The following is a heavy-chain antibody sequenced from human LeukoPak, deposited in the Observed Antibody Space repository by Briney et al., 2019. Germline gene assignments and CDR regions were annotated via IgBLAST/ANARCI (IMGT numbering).Heavy chain of an antibody. V-gene: IGHV1-8*01. CDR1: GYTLTSYD. Sequence: ASVKVSCKASGYTLTSYDINWVRQATGQGLEWMGWMNPNSGNTGYAQKFQGRVTMTRNTSISTAYMELSSLRSEDTAVYYCARERRDDFAHYYGMDVWGQGTTVTVSS. CDR3: ARERRDDFAHYYGMDV. D-gene: IGHD3-3*01. CDR2: MNPNSGNT. J-gene: IGHJ6*02.